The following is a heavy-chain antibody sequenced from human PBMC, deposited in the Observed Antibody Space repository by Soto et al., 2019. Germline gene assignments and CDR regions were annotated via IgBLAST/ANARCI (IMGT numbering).Heavy chain of an antibody. D-gene: IGHD6-13*01. CDR3: ARGAAAGTLHFDY. CDR1: GFTFSSYE. Sequence: EVQLVESGGGLVQPGGSLRLSCAASGFTFSSYEMNWVRQAPGKGLEWVSYISSSGSTIYYADSVKGRFTISRDNAKNSLYLQMNSLRAEDTAVYYCARGAAAGTLHFDYWGQVTLVTVSS. V-gene: IGHV3-48*03. CDR2: ISSSGSTI. J-gene: IGHJ4*02.